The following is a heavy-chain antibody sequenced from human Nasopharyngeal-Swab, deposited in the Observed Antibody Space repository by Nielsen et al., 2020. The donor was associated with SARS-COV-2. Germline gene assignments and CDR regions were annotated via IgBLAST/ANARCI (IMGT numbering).Heavy chain of an antibody. Sequence: SETLSLTCAVYGGSFSGYYWSWIRQPPGKGLEWIGEINHSGSTNYNPSLKSRVTISVDTSKNQFPLKLSSVTAADTAVYYCARPKYSGYDDEFGAYFDYWGQGTLVTVSS. CDR2: INHSGST. CDR3: ARPKYSGYDDEFGAYFDY. D-gene: IGHD5-12*01. CDR1: GGSFSGYY. J-gene: IGHJ4*02. V-gene: IGHV4-34*01.